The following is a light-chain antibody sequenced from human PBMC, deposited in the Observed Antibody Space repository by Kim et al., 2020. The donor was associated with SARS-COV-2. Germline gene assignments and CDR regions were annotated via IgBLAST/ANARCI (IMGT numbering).Light chain of an antibody. CDR3: QQYYSTLPYT. J-gene: IGKJ2*01. CDR2: WAS. CDR1: QSVLYSSKNKNY. V-gene: IGKV4-1*01. Sequence: ATINCKSGQSVLYSSKNKNYLAWYQQKPGQPPKLLIYWASTRESGVPDRFSGSGSGTDFSLTISSLQAEDVAVYYCQQYYSTLPYTFGQGTKLEI.